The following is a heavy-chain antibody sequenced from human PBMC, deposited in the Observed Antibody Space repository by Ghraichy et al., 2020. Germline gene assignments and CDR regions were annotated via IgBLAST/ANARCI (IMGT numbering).Heavy chain of an antibody. CDR3: ARGTRESNGLYYVYYFDH. CDR2: INHSGST. CDR1: SGSFSGYY. J-gene: IGHJ4*02. Sequence: SQTLSLTCAVYSGSFSGYYWSWIRQPPGKGLEWIGEINHSGSTNYNPSLKSRVTISVDTSKNQLSLRLSSVTAADTAVYYCARGTRESNGLYYVYYFDHWGQGTLVTVSS. D-gene: IGHD3-22*01. V-gene: IGHV4-34*01.